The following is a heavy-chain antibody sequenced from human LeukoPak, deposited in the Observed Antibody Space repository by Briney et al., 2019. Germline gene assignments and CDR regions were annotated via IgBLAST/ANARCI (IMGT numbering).Heavy chain of an antibody. D-gene: IGHD5-12*01. J-gene: IGHJ6*02. CDR1: GYTLTELS. Sequence: GASVKVSCKVSGYTLTELSMHWVRQAPGKGLEWMGGFDPEDSEIMYAQKFQGRVTMTEDTSTDTAYMELSSLRSEDTAVYYCATGNRHSGYVRYYYYYGMDVWGQGTTVTVSS. CDR2: FDPEDSEI. CDR3: ATGNRHSGYVRYYYYYGMDV. V-gene: IGHV1-24*01.